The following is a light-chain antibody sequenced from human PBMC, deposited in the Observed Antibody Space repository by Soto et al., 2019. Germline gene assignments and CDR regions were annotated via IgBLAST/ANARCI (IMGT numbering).Light chain of an antibody. CDR2: EVS. V-gene: IGLV2-8*01. J-gene: IGLJ3*02. CDR3: NSYAGNNWV. Sequence: QSALTQPPSASGSPGQSVTISCTGTSSDVGGYNYVSWYQHHPGKAPKLMIYEVSKRPSGVPDRFSGSESGNTASLTVSGLQADDEADYYCNSYAGNNWVFGGGTKLTVL. CDR1: SSDVGGYNY.